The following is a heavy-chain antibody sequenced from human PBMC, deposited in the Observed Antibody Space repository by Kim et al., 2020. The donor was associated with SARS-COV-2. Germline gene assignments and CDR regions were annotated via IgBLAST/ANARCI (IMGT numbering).Heavy chain of an antibody. CDR3: AGLPLGGSGLDY. CDR2: IYYSGST. D-gene: IGHD3-10*01. J-gene: IGHJ4*02. V-gene: IGHV4-39*01. Sequence: SETLSLTCTVSGGSISSSSYYWGWIRQPPGKGLEWIGSIYYSGSTYYNPSLKSRVTISVDTSKNQFSLKLSSVTAADTAVYYCAGLPLGGSGLDYWGQGTLVTVSS. CDR1: GGSISSSSYY.